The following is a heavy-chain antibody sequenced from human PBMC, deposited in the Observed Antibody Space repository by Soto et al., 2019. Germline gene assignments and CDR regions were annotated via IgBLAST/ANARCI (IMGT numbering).Heavy chain of an antibody. J-gene: IGHJ4*02. Sequence: ASVKVSCKASGYTFTGYYMHWVRQAPGQGLEWMGWINPNSGGTNYAQKFQGRVTMTRDTSISTAYMELSRLRSDYTAVYYCARDSGSIAASPFDYWGQGTLVTVSS. D-gene: IGHD6-6*01. CDR3: ARDSGSIAASPFDY. CDR2: INPNSGGT. V-gene: IGHV1-2*02. CDR1: GYTFTGYY.